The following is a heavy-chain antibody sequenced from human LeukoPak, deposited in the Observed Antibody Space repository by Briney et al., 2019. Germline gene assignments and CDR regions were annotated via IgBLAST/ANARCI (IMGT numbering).Heavy chain of an antibody. CDR1: GSTFSASG. Sequence: PGGSLRLSCGASGSTFSASGMHWVRQAPGKGLEWVAYIRSSSSPIYYADSVKGRFTISRDNAENSLYLQMNSLRDEDTAVYYCTRDPHALDFWGQGTLVTVSS. CDR3: TRDPHALDF. CDR2: IRSSSSPI. V-gene: IGHV3-48*02. J-gene: IGHJ4*02.